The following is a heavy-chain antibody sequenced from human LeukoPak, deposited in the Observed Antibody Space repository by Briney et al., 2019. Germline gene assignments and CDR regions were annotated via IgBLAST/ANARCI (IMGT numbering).Heavy chain of an antibody. CDR2: INHSGST. D-gene: IGHD3-22*01. Sequence: SETLSLTCAVYGGSFSGYYWSWIRRPPGKGLEWIGEINHSGSTNYNPSLKSRVTISVDTSKNQFSLKLSSVTAADTAVYYCARGWRYYDSSGYYHDAFDIWGQGTMVTVSS. CDR3: ARGWRYYDSSGYYHDAFDI. J-gene: IGHJ3*02. V-gene: IGHV4-34*01. CDR1: GGSFSGYY.